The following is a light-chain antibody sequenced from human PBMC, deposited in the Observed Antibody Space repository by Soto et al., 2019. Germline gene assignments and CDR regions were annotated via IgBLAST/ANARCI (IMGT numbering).Light chain of an antibody. CDR3: QQYGSSPRK. CDR1: HTVTSNY. V-gene: IGKV3-20*01. Sequence: DIVLTQSPDTLSLSPVDIAKLYFRASHTVTSNYFVRYQQKPGQAPRLVIYGASRRATGIPDRFSGSGSGTEFTLSISRLEPEDSAVYYCQQYGSSPRKCGQGTKGDIK. CDR2: GAS. J-gene: IGKJ1*01.